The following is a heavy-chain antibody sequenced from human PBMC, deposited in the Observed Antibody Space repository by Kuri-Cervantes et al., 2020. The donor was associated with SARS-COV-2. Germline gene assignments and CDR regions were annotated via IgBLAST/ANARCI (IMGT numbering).Heavy chain of an antibody. J-gene: IGHJ6*02. CDR1: GGTFSSRG. CDR3: AASCDIVVVPAHYYYYGMDV. V-gene: IGHV1-69*04. CDR2: ISPIVDMA. Sequence: SVKVSCKASGGTFSSRGISWVRQVPGQGLEWMGRISPIVDMANYAQKFQERVTITRDMSTSTAYMELSSLRSEDTAVYYCAASCDIVVVPAHYYYYGMDVWGQGTTVTVSS. D-gene: IGHD2-2*01.